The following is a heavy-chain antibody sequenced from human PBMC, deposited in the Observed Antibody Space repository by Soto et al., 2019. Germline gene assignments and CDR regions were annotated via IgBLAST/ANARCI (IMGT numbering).Heavy chain of an antibody. CDR3: ARPKGVAPAVWYFDL. Sequence: QVQLQESGPGLVKPSETLSLTCTVSGDYVTSHYWSWIRQPPGKGLEWIGYVYHSEKTDSSPPLKSRVTISVDTSKNQISLSLTSVTAADTAIYYCARPKGVAPAVWYFDLWGRGTLVTVSS. CDR2: VYHSEKT. J-gene: IGHJ2*01. V-gene: IGHV4-59*08. CDR1: GDYVTSHY. D-gene: IGHD2-8*01.